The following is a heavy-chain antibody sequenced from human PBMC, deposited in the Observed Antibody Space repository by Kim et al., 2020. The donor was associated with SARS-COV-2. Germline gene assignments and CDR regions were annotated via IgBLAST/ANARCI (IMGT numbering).Heavy chain of an antibody. Sequence: GRFTISRDNAKNTLYLQMNSLRAEDTAVYYCARGKEMATNSYYYYYGMDVWGQGTTVTVSS. D-gene: IGHD5-12*01. CDR3: ARGKEMATNSYYYYYGMDV. V-gene: IGHV3-74*01. J-gene: IGHJ6*02.